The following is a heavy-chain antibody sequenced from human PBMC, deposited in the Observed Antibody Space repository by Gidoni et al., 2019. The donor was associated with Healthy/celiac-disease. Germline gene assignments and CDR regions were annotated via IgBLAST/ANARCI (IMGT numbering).Heavy chain of an antibody. Sequence: QVQLVESGRGVVQPGRSLSLSCAASGFTFSSDGMHWVRQAPGKGLEWVAVISYDGSNKYYADSVKGRFTISRDNSKNTLYLQMNSLRAEDTAVYYCAKEEGYSSSWFAEEEPANYFDYWGQGTLVTVSS. J-gene: IGHJ4*02. D-gene: IGHD6-13*01. CDR1: GFTFSSDG. V-gene: IGHV3-30*18. CDR3: AKEEGYSSSWFAEEEPANYFDY. CDR2: ISYDGSNK.